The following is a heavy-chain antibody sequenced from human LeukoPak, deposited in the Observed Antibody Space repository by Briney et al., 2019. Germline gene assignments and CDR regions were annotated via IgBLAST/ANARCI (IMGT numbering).Heavy chain of an antibody. D-gene: IGHD6-19*01. V-gene: IGHV4-34*01. J-gene: IGHJ4*02. Sequence: PSETLSLTCAVYGGSFSGYYWSWIRQPPGKGLEWIGEINHSGSTNYNPSLKSRVTISVDTSKNQFPLKLSSVTAADTAVYYCARGRQAVAYFDYWGQGTLVTVSS. CDR2: INHSGST. CDR3: ARGRQAVAYFDY. CDR1: GGSFSGYY.